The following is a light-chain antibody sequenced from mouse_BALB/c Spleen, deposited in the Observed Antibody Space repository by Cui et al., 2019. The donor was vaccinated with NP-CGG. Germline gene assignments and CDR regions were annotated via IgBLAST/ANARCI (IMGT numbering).Light chain of an antibody. CDR2: GTN. CDR1: TGAVTTINY. V-gene: IGLV1*01. Sequence: QAGLTQESAPTTSPGETVTLTCRSSTGAVTTINYANWVQEKPDHLFTGLIGGTNNRAPGVPARFSGSLIGDKAALTITGAQTEDEAIYFCALWYSNHWVFGGGTKLTVL. J-gene: IGLJ1*01. CDR3: ALWYSNHWV.